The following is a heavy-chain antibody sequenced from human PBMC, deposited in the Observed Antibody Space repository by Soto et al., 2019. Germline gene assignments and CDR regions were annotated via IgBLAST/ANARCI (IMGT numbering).Heavy chain of an antibody. D-gene: IGHD2-15*01. CDR1: GGTFSSYA. CDR3: ASQGEGYCSGGRCYGAYYYYGMDV. J-gene: IGHJ6*02. V-gene: IGHV1-69*01. Sequence: QVQLVQSGAEVKKPGSSVKVSCKASGGTFSSYAISWVRQAPGQGLEWMGGIIPIFGTANYAQEFQGRVTITADESTSTAYMEVSSLSSEDTAVYYCASQGEGYCSGGRCYGAYYYYGMDVWGQGTTVTVSS. CDR2: IIPIFGTA.